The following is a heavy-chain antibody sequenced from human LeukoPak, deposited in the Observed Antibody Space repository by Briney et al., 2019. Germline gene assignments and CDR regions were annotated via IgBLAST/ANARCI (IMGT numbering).Heavy chain of an antibody. CDR1: GFTFSNYW. J-gene: IGHJ4*02. V-gene: IGHV3-7*01. CDR3: ARDFWGAYRVDLFDF. D-gene: IGHD3-3*01. Sequence: GGSLRLSCAASGFTFSNYWMSWVRRAPGKGLEWVANIKQDGSETYYVDSVRGRFTISRDNAQNSLYLQMNSLRAEDTAVYYCARDFWGAYRVDLFDFWGQGILVTVSS. CDR2: IKQDGSET.